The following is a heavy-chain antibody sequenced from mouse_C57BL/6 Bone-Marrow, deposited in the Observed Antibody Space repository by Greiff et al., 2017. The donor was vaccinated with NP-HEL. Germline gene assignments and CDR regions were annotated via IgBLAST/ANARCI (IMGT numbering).Heavy chain of an antibody. V-gene: IGHV1-74*01. CDR1: GYTFTSYW. CDR3: ARFFDCGSSFDD. Sequence: QVQLQQPGADLVKPGASVTVSCKASGYTFTSYWMHWVQQRPGQGLEWLGRIHPSDSATNYTEKFKGKATFTADTSSNTDYMQLRSLTTEDSASYYCARFFDCGSSFDDWGQGTTLTVSS. J-gene: IGHJ2*01. D-gene: IGHD1-1*01. CDR2: IHPSDSAT.